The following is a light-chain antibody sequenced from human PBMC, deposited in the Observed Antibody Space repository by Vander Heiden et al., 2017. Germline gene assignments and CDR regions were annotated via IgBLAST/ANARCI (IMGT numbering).Light chain of an antibody. V-gene: IGLV1-51*01. Sequence: QAVFTQPLAQPAAPGQKFTISCSGSSANIGNNYVSWYQQLPGTAPKLLIYDNNKRPSGIPDRFSGSKSGTSATLGITGLQTGDEADYYCGTWDSSLSAVVFGGGTKLTVL. CDR2: DNN. CDR3: GTWDSSLSAVV. CDR1: SANIGNNY. J-gene: IGLJ2*01.